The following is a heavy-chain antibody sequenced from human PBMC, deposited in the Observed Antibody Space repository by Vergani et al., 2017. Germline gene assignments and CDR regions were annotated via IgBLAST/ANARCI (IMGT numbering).Heavy chain of an antibody. CDR1: GFSFSDHY. J-gene: IGHJ5*02. Sequence: QVQLVESGGGLVKPGGSLRLSCAASGFSFSDHYMTWIRQAPGKGLEWVSYISNSGNTIEYADSVKGRFSISRDNAKSSLFLQMDSLRAEDTAVYYCARVYPEGNGDYVYWFDPWGQGTLVTVSS. D-gene: IGHD4-17*01. V-gene: IGHV3-11*01. CDR2: ISNSGNTI. CDR3: ARVYPEGNGDYVYWFDP.